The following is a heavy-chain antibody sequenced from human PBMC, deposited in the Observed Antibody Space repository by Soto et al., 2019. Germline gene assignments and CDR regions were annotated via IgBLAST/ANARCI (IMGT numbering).Heavy chain of an antibody. CDR2: IYYSGST. CDR1: GGSISSGDYY. D-gene: IGHD5-18*01. V-gene: IGHV4-30-4*01. CDR3: ARERYSYGPLFGY. Sequence: SETLSLTCTVSGGSISSGDYYWSWIRQPPGKGLEWIGYIYYSGSTYYNPSLKSRVTISVDTSKNQFSLKLSSVTAADTAVYYCARERYSYGPLFGYWGQGTLVTVSS. J-gene: IGHJ4*02.